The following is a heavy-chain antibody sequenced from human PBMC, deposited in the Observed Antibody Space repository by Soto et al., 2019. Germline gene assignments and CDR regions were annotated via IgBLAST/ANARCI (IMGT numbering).Heavy chain of an antibody. V-gene: IGHV4-34*01. CDR1: GGSFSGYY. J-gene: IGHJ6*02. CDR3: ARRPRPYYYYGMDV. CDR2: INHSGST. Sequence: QVQLQQWGAGLLKPSETLSLTCAVYGGSFSGYYWSWIRQPPGKGLEWFGEINHSGSTNYNPSLKSRVTISVDTSKNQFSQKLSSVTAADTAVYYCARRPRPYYYYGMDVWGQGTTVTVSS.